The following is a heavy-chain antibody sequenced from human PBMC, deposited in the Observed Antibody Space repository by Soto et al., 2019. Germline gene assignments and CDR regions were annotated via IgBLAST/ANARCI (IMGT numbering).Heavy chain of an antibody. CDR3: ARDRRPQVTVNFDY. CDR1: GFTFSSYA. D-gene: IGHD4-4*01. J-gene: IGHJ4*02. Sequence: SGGSLRLSCAASGFTFSSYAMSWVRQAPGKGLEWVSTISGSGGSTYYADSVKGRFTISRDNSKNTLYLQMSSLRAEDTAVYYCARDRRPQVTVNFDYWGQGTPVTVSS. CDR2: ISGSGGST. V-gene: IGHV3-23*01.